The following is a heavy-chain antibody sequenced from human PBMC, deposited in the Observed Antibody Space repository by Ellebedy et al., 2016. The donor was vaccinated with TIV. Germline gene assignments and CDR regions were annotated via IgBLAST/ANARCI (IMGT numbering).Heavy chain of an antibody. CDR2: IDHTGST. CDR3: ARGGVAVFDGTDY. Sequence: MPGGSLRLSCTVSGGSFSKYYYTWIRQSPGKGLEWIGEIDHTGSTTYNPSLKSRVTMSVVTSENQFSLRLNSVTAADTAIYYCARGGVAVFDGTDYWGQGTLVTVSS. J-gene: IGHJ4*02. V-gene: IGHV4-34*01. D-gene: IGHD3-9*01. CDR1: GGSFSKYY.